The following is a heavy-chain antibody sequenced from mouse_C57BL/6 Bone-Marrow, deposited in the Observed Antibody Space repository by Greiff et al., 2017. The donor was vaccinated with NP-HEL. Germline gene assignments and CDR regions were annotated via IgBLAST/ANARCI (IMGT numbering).Heavy chain of an antibody. Sequence: EVQLVESGPELVKPGASVKIPCKASGYTFTDYNMDWVKQSHGKSLEWIGDINPNNGGTIYNQKFKGKATLTVDKSSSTAYMELRSLTSEDTAVYYCARSTLLSYWYFDVWGTGTTVTVSS. J-gene: IGHJ1*03. CDR2: INPNNGGT. CDR3: ARSTLLSYWYFDV. CDR1: GYTFTDYN. D-gene: IGHD1-2*01. V-gene: IGHV1-18*01.